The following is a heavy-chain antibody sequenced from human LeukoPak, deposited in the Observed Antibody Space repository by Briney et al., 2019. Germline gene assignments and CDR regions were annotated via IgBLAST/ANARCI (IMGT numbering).Heavy chain of an antibody. CDR1: GGSSSGFY. V-gene: IGHV4-34*01. J-gene: IGHJ4*02. CDR2: IGPGGDT. CDR3: ARHGRYDFAY. D-gene: IGHD3-16*01. Sequence: SETLSLTCGVYGGSSSGFYWSWIRQPPGKGLEWLGQIGPGGDTTYNPSLDSRLTISLDTSRNHFSLKVNSVTAADTAVYYCARHGRYDFAYWGQGTLVAVSS.